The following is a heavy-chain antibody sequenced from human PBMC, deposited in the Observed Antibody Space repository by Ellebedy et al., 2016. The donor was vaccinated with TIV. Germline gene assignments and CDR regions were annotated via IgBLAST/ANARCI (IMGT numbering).Heavy chain of an antibody. Sequence: GESLKISCAASGFTFSNYWMTWVRQAPGKGPECVANIKQDGSEKYYVDSVKGRFTISRDNAKNSLYLQMNSLRAEDTAVYFGAGSRGVSYWGQGTLVTVSS. CDR2: IKQDGSEK. CDR1: GFTFSNYW. CDR3: AGSRGVSY. V-gene: IGHV3-7*03. J-gene: IGHJ4*02. D-gene: IGHD5-18*01.